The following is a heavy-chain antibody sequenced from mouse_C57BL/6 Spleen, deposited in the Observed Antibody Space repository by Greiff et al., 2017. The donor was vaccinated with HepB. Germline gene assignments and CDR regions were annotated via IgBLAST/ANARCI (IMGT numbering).Heavy chain of an antibody. V-gene: IGHV1-76*01. J-gene: IGHJ4*01. CDR1: GYTFTDYY. CDR2: IYPGSGNT. Sequence: QVQLKQSGAELVRPGASVKLSCKASGYTFTDYYINWVKQRPGQGLEWIARIYPGSGNTYYNEKFKGKATLTAEKSSSTAYMQLSSLTSEDSAVYFCARILYDGYPMDYWGQGTSVTVSS. D-gene: IGHD2-3*01. CDR3: ARILYDGYPMDY.